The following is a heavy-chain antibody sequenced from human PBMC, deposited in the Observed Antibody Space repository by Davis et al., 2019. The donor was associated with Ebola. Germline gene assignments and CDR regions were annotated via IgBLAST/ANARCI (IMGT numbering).Heavy chain of an antibody. V-gene: IGHV4-34*03. CDR1: GGSFSGYY. Sequence: MPSETLSLTCAVYGGSFSGYYWSWIRQPPGKGLEWIGEINHSGSTNYNPSHKSRVTISVDSSKNQFSLKLSSVTAADTAVYYCTKNGERGVDYWGQGTLVTVSS. J-gene: IGHJ4*02. CDR2: INHSGST. D-gene: IGHD2-8*01. CDR3: TKNGERGVDY.